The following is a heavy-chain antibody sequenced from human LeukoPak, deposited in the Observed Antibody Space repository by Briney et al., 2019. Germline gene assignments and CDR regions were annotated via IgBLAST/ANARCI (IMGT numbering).Heavy chain of an antibody. CDR3: ARLVDTRGSREDAFDI. Sequence: SETLSLTCTVSGGSISSSSYYWGWIRQPPGKGLEWIGSIYYSGSTYHNPSLKSRVTISVDTSKNQFSLKLSSVTAADTAVYYCARLVDTRGSREDAFDIWGQGTMVTVSS. J-gene: IGHJ3*02. CDR1: GGSISSSSYY. D-gene: IGHD3-10*01. CDR2: IYYSGST. V-gene: IGHV4-39*01.